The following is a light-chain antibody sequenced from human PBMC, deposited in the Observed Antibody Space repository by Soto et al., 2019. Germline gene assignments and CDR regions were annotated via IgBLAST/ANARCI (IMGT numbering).Light chain of an antibody. Sequence: EIVMTQSPATLSVSPGERSTLSCRASQSVSSNLAWYQQKPGQAPRLLIYDASNRASGIPARFSGSGSGTDFTLTTSSLDPEDFAVYYCQQRSNWPPVTFGGGTKVDIK. CDR1: QSVSSN. CDR3: QQRSNWPPVT. CDR2: DAS. J-gene: IGKJ4*01. V-gene: IGKV3-11*01.